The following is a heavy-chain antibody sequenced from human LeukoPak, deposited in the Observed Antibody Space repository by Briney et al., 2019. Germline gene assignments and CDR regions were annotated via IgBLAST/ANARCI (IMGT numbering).Heavy chain of an antibody. CDR3: ARGSGSYGGSYY. Sequence: GGSLRLSCAASGFTFSSYAMSWVRQAPGKGLEWVSAISGSGGSTYYADSVKGRFTISRDNAKNSLYLQMNSLRAEDTAVYYCARGSGSYGGSYYWGQGTLVTVSS. D-gene: IGHD1-26*01. J-gene: IGHJ4*02. V-gene: IGHV3-23*01. CDR2: ISGSGGST. CDR1: GFTFSSYA.